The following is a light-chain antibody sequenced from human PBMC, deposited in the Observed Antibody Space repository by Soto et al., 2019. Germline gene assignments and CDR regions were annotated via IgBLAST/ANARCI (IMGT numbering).Light chain of an antibody. J-gene: IGKJ1*01. Sequence: DFAVTQSPKSLAVTLGGRATINCKSSQSLLYTSNNKNYLAWYQQKPGQPPKLIIYWASTRESGVPDRFKGSGSGTDFTLTISNLQAEDAAVYYGQQYYTTPRTFGQGTKVEI. V-gene: IGKV4-1*01. CDR2: WAS. CDR1: QSLLYTSNNKNY. CDR3: QQYYTTPRT.